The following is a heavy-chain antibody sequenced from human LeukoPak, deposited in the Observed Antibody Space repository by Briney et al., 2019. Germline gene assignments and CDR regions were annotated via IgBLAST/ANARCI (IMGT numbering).Heavy chain of an antibody. V-gene: IGHV4-59*01. D-gene: IGHD3-3*01. CDR2: IYYSGST. CDR1: GGSLSSYY. J-gene: IGHJ4*02. CDR3: AGGGDDDFWSGYDLDHFDY. Sequence: PSETLSLTCTVSGGSLSSYYWSWIRQPPGKGLEWIGCIYYSGSTNYNPSLKSRVTISVDTSKNQFSLKLNSVTAADTAVYFCAGGGDDDFWSGYDLDHFDYWGQGTLVTVSS.